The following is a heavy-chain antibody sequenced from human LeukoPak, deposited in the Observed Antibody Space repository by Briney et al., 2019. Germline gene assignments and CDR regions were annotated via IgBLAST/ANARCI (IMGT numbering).Heavy chain of an antibody. Sequence: SETLSLTCTVSGGSISTYYWSWIRQTPEKGLEWIGGMNPSGSTNYNPSLKSRVTISVDTSKNQFSLELSSVTAADTAVYYCARGRQDVTMIVVVMTAVSYYLDVWGKGTTVTVS. V-gene: IGHV4-34*01. CDR2: MNPSGST. J-gene: IGHJ6*03. D-gene: IGHD3-22*01. CDR1: GGSISTYY. CDR3: ARGRQDVTMIVVVMTAVSYYLDV.